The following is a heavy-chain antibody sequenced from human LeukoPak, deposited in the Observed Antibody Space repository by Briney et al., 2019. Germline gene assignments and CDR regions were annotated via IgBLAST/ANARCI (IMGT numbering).Heavy chain of an antibody. CDR1: GFTFTTYW. J-gene: IGHJ4*02. D-gene: IGHD6-19*01. CDR2: IKQDGSEQ. V-gene: IGHV3-7*01. CDR3: ARDPLKAPGYSSGFYDY. Sequence: PGGSLRLSCAASGFTFTTYWMGWVRQAPGKGLEWVANIKQDGSEQYYVDSVKGRFTISRDNAKNSLSLQMNSPRAEDTAVYYCARDPLKAPGYSSGFYDYWGQGTLVTVSS.